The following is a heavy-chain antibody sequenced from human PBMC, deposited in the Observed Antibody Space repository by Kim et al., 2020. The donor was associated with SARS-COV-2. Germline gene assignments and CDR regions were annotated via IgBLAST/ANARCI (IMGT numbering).Heavy chain of an antibody. Sequence: ASVKVSCKASGYTFTGYYMHWVRQAPGQGLEWMGRINPNSGGTNYAQKFQGRVTMTRDTSISTAYMELSRLGSDDTVVYYCARGSRFEGYCSGGSCYSRDYYYGMDVWGQGTTVTVSS. CDR3: ARGSRFEGYCSGGSCYSRDYYYGMDV. CDR1: GYTFTGYY. CDR2: INPNSGGT. V-gene: IGHV1-2*05. D-gene: IGHD2-15*01. J-gene: IGHJ6*02.